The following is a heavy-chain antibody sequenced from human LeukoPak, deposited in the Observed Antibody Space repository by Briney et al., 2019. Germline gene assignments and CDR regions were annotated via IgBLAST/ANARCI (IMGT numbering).Heavy chain of an antibody. CDR1: GGTFISYA. CDR3: AASPRPDPDFDY. D-gene: IGHD1-14*01. V-gene: IGHV1-69*13. J-gene: IGHJ4*02. CDR2: IIPIFGTA. Sequence: GASVKVSCKASGGTFISYAISWVRQAPGQGLEWMGGIIPIFGTANYAQKFQGRVTITADESTSTAYMELSSLRSEDTAVYYCAASPRPDPDFDYWGQGTLVTVSS.